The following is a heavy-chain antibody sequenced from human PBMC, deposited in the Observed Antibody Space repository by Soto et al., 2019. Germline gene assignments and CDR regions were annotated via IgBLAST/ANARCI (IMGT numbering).Heavy chain of an antibody. CDR3: ATLGPINYYDSSGYYNDAFDI. D-gene: IGHD3-22*01. CDR2: ISSSGSTI. Sequence: GGSLILSCAASGFTFSSYEMNWVRQAPGKGLEWVSYISSSGSTIYYADSVKGRFTISRDNAKNSLYLQMNSLRAEDTAVYYCATLGPINYYDSSGYYNDAFDIWGQGTMVT. CDR1: GFTFSSYE. V-gene: IGHV3-48*03. J-gene: IGHJ3*02.